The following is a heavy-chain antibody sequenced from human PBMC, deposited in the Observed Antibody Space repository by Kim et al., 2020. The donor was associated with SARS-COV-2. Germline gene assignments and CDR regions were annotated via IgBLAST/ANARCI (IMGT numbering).Heavy chain of an antibody. CDR2: IYYSGST. CDR1: GGSVSSGSYY. CDR3: ARAVAGRGSPAPLFDY. D-gene: IGHD6-19*01. Sequence: SETLSLTCTVSGGSVSSGSYYWSWIRQPPGKGLEWIGYIYYSGSTNYNPSLKSRVTISVDTSKNQFSLKLSSVTAADTAVYYCARAVAGRGSPAPLFDYWGQGTLVTVSS. J-gene: IGHJ4*02. V-gene: IGHV4-61*01.